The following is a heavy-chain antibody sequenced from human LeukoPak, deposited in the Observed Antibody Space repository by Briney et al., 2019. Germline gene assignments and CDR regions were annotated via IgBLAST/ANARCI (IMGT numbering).Heavy chain of an antibody. CDR3: ASSGSYYDFDY. Sequence: PGGSLRLSCAASGFTFSNYGMNWVRQAPGKGLEWVSYISSSGSTIYYADSVKGRFTISRDNAKNSLYLQMNSLRAEDTAVYYCASSGSYYDFDYWGQGTLVTVSS. CDR2: ISSSGSTI. CDR1: GFTFSNYG. J-gene: IGHJ4*02. V-gene: IGHV3-48*04. D-gene: IGHD1-26*01.